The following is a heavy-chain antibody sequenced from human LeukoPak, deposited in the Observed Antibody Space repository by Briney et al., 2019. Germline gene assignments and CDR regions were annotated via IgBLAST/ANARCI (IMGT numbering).Heavy chain of an antibody. CDR1: GYTFTHYGYY. CDR2: INSNSGGT. V-gene: IGHV1-2*02. CDR3: VRDRSLSAIAACQI. D-gene: IGHD5/OR15-5a*01. Sequence: ASVKVSCKASGYTFTHYGYYMYWVRQASGQGLEWMGWINSNSGGTKYAQNFQGRVTMTRDTSISTVYMELSRLRSDDTAVYYCVRDRSLSAIAACQIWGQGTRVTVSS. J-gene: IGHJ3*02.